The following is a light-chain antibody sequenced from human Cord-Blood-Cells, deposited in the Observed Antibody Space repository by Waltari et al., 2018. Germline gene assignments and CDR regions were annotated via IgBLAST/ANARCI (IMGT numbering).Light chain of an antibody. CDR3: QQRSNWPPFT. V-gene: IGKV3-11*01. Sequence: EIVLTQSPATLSLSPWERATLSCRASQSVSSYLAWYQQKPGQAPRLLMYDASNRATGIPARFSGSGSGTDFTLTISSLEPEDFAVYYCQQRSNWPPFTFGPGTKVDIK. CDR2: DAS. CDR1: QSVSSY. J-gene: IGKJ3*01.